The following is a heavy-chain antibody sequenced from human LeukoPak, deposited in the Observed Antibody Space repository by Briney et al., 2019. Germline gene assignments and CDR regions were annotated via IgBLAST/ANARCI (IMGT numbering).Heavy chain of an antibody. Sequence: ASVKVSCKASGYTFTGYYMHWVRQAPGQGLEWMGWINPNSGGTNYAQKFQGRVTMTRDTSISTAYMELSRLRSDDTAVYYCARVGRFLEWIFDYWSQGTLVTVSS. D-gene: IGHD3-3*01. CDR2: INPNSGGT. V-gene: IGHV1-2*02. J-gene: IGHJ4*02. CDR3: ARVGRFLEWIFDY. CDR1: GYTFTGYY.